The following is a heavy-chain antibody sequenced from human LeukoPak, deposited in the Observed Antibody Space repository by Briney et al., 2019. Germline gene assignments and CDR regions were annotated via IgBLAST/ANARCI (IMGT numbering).Heavy chain of an antibody. CDR2: IYTSGST. J-gene: IGHJ5*02. CDR3: ARVGTTVKKNWFDP. Sequence: SETLSLTCTVSGGSISSYYWSWIRQPAGKGLEWIGRIYTSGSTNYNPSLKSRVTMSVDTSKNQFSLKLSSVTAADTAVYYCARVGTTVKKNWFDPWGQGTLVTVSS. D-gene: IGHD4-17*01. V-gene: IGHV4-4*07. CDR1: GGSISSYY.